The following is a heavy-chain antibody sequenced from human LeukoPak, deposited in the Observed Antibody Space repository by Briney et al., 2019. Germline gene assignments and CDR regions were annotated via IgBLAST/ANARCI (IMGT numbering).Heavy chain of an antibody. D-gene: IGHD2-21*01. Sequence: SETLSLTCTVSGGSISSYYWSWIRQPPGKGLEWIGYIYYSGSTSYSPSLKSRVTISVDTSKNQFSLKLSSVTAADTAVYYCASGKLVQVTYYGMDVWGPGTTVTVSS. V-gene: IGHV4-59*08. CDR3: ASGKLVQVTYYGMDV. CDR1: GGSISSYY. CDR2: IYYSGST. J-gene: IGHJ6*02.